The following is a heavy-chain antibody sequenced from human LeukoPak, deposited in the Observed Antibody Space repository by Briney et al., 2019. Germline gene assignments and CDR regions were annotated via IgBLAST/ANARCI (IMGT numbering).Heavy chain of an antibody. CDR1: RYSLSSGYY. Sequence: SETLSLTCVVSRYSLSSGYYWGWFRQLPGEGREGIGSIFQTGGTYYNPSLKNRVTISMDTSKNHFSLKLTSVTAADTALYYCATGCSGGSCFRGSWFDPWGQGTLVTVSS. CDR3: ATGCSGGSCFRGSWFDP. CDR2: IFQTGGT. V-gene: IGHV4-38-2*01. J-gene: IGHJ5*02. D-gene: IGHD2-15*01.